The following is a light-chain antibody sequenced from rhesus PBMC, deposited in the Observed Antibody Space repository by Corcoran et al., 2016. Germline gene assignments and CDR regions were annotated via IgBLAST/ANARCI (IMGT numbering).Light chain of an antibody. CDR3: QQGYSYPFT. J-gene: IGKJ3*01. CDR2: RAS. CDR1: QSLSNY. Sequence: DIQMTQSPSSLSASVGDRVTITCQASQSLSNYLNWYQQKPGKIPKLLIYRASSLQSGIPSRFSGSGSETDFTLTISSLQPEDFATYYCQQGYSYPFTFGPGTKLDIK. V-gene: IGKV1S9*01.